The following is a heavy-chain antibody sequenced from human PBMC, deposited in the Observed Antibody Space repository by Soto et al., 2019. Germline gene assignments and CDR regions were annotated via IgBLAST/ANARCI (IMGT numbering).Heavy chain of an antibody. D-gene: IGHD5-12*01. CDR1: GFTFTSSA. J-gene: IGHJ4*02. V-gene: IGHV1-58*01. CDR3: AARDGYNYSFDY. CDR2: IVVGSGNT. Sequence: SVKVSCKASGFTFTSSAVQWVRQARGQRLEWIGWIVVGSGNTNYAQKFQERVTITRDMSTSTAYMELSSLRSEDTAVYYCAARDGYNYSFDYWGQGTLVTVSS.